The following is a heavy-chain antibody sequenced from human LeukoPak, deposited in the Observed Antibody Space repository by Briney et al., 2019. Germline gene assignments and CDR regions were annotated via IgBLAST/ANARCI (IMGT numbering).Heavy chain of an antibody. D-gene: IGHD3-3*01. V-gene: IGHV4-4*07. CDR1: GGSISSYY. CDR2: IYTSGST. CDR3: ARAGGGYDFWSGYRRQDWFDP. Sequence: SETLSLTCTVSGGSISSYYWSWIRQPAGKGLKWIGRIYTSGSTNYNPSLKSRVTMSVDTSKNQFSLKLSSVTAADTAVYYCARAGGGYDFWSGYRRQDWFDPWGQGTLVTVSS. J-gene: IGHJ5*02.